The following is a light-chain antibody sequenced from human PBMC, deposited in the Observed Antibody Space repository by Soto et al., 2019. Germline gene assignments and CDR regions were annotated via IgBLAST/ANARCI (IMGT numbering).Light chain of an antibody. J-gene: IGKJ5*01. CDR3: KQYLSLPLT. CDR2: GAF. CDR1: QSISSSY. Sequence: EIVLTQSPGTLSLSPEERATLSCRASQSISSSYLAWYQQRPGQAPRLLIYGAFNRAAGIPDRFSGSGSGTDFTLTIHRVAPEDFAVYYCKQYLSLPLTLGQGTRLEIK. V-gene: IGKV3-20*01.